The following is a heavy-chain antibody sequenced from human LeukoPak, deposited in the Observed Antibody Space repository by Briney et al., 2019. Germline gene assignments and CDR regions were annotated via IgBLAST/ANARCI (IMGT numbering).Heavy chain of an antibody. CDR3: ARVGGDGYDRDY. Sequence: SETLSLTCAVYGGSFSGYYWSWIRQPPGKGLEWIGEINHSGSTNYNPSLKSRVTISVDTSKHQFSLKLSSVTAADTAVYYCARVGGDGYDRDYWGQGTLVTVSS. V-gene: IGHV4-34*01. CDR1: GGSFSGYY. J-gene: IGHJ4*02. CDR2: INHSGST. D-gene: IGHD5-24*01.